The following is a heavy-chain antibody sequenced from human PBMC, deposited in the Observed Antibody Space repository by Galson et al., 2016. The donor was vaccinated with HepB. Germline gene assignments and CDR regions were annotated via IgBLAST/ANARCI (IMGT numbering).Heavy chain of an antibody. Sequence: SLRLSCAASGFTFTTYAMSWVRQAPGKGLEWVSSISDSGASTYYADSVKGRFTISKDNSKNTMYLQMNSLRDEDTAVYYCAKGRSQSAAVSNWFDPWGQGTLVTVSS. J-gene: IGHJ5*02. CDR1: GFTFTTYA. D-gene: IGHD6-13*01. CDR2: ISDSGAST. V-gene: IGHV3-23*01. CDR3: AKGRSQSAAVSNWFDP.